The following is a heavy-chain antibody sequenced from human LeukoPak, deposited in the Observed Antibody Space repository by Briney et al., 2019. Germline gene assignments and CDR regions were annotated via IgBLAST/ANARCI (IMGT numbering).Heavy chain of an antibody. CDR1: GFTFRNFG. J-gene: IGHJ4*02. CDR2: IHYDGNKK. Sequence: GRSLRLSCAASGFTFRNFGMHWVRQAQGKGLEWVAVIHYDGNKKYYADSVKGRFTISKDNSKNTLYMQMNSPRAEDTAVYYCARILGSGYSAEFWGQGTLVTVSS. V-gene: IGHV3-33*01. CDR3: ARILGSGYSAEF. D-gene: IGHD3-22*01.